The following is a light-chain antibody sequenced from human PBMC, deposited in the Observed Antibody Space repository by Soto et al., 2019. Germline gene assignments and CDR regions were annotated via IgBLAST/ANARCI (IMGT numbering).Light chain of an antibody. CDR1: QSVFFNSNNKNY. J-gene: IGKJ1*01. V-gene: IGKV4-1*01. Sequence: DIVMTQSPDSLAVSVGERATINCKSSQSVFFNSNNKNYLAWYQQKPGQPPKLLIYWASTRESGVPDRFSGSGSGTDFTLTISSLQAEDVAFYYCQQYYNIPPTFGQGTKVEI. CDR3: QQYYNIPPT. CDR2: WAS.